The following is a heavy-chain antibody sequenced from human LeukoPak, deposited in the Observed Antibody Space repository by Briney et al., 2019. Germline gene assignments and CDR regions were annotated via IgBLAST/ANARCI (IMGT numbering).Heavy chain of an antibody. CDR3: ARDRDQWLEAFDI. J-gene: IGHJ3*02. CDR1: GFTFSSYW. CDR2: IKQDGSGK. Sequence: PGGSLRLSCAASGFTFSSYWMSWGRQAPGTGLEWVANIKQDGSGKYYVDSVKGRFTTSRDNAKNSLYLQMNRLRAEDTAFYYCARDRDQWLEAFDIWGQGTMVTVSS. V-gene: IGHV3-7*03. D-gene: IGHD6-19*01.